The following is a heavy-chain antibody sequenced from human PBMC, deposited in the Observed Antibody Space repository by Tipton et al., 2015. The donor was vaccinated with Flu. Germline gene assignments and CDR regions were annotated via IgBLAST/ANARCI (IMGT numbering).Heavy chain of an antibody. D-gene: IGHD5-12*01. CDR1: SGTFIGFY. V-gene: IGHV4-34*01. J-gene: IGHJ6*02. CDR3: ARRTATINYYYHGADV. CDR2: INHSGST. Sequence: GLVKPSETLSLTCTVDSGTFIGFYWTWIRQPPGKGPEWIGEINHSGSTNYNPSLQSRVSISVDTSKKQFSLRLSSVTAADTAVYYCARRTATINYYYHGADVWGQGTTVTVSS.